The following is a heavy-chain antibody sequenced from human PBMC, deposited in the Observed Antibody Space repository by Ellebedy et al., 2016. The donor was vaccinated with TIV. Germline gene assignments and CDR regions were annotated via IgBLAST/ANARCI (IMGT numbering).Heavy chain of an antibody. J-gene: IGHJ4*02. CDR2: IYHTGGT. CDR3: AREQWQGT. D-gene: IGHD6-19*01. CDR1: GGSMSPYY. V-gene: IGHV4-4*07. Sequence: SETLSLXCSVSGGSMSPYYWNWIRQPPGMGLEWLGRIYHTGGTNYNPSLESRFTISLDTSKNQFSLRLTSVTAADTAVYYCAREQWQGTWGQGTLVTVSS.